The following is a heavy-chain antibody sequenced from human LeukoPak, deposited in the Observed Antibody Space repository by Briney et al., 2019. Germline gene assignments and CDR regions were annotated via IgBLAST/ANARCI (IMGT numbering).Heavy chain of an antibody. V-gene: IGHV4-4*08. D-gene: IGHD6-19*01. J-gene: IGHJ3*02. CDR2: THINGNI. Sequence: SETLSLTCTVFGGSISGFFWSWIRQSPGKGLEWIGHTHINGNIRYNPSLNSRVTISLDTSKMQFSLKLDSATAADTAVYYCARHIGTGWYWAFDIWGQGTLVTVSS. CDR1: GGSISGFF. CDR3: ARHIGTGWYWAFDI.